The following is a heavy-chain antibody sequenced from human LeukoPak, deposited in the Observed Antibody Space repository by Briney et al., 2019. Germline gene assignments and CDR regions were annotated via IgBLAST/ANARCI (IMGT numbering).Heavy chain of an antibody. CDR1: GFIFDNYA. Sequence: GGSLRLSCAAPGFIFDNYAIHWVRQAPGKGLEWVSLISGDGGSTFYADSVRGRFTISRDNTRKSLSLQMSSLRSEDTALYYCARESETSGWYDYWGQGTPVTVSS. D-gene: IGHD6-19*01. CDR3: ARESETSGWYDY. CDR2: ISGDGGST. V-gene: IGHV3-43*02. J-gene: IGHJ4*02.